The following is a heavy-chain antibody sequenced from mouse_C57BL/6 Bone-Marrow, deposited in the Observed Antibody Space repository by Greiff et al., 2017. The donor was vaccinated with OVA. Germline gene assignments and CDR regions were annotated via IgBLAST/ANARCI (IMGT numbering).Heavy chain of an antibody. Sequence: EVMLVESGGGLVKPGGSLKLSCAASGFTFSDYGMHWVRPAPEKGLEWVAYISSGSSTIYYADTVKGRFTISRDNAKNTLFLQMTSLRSEDTAMYYCARPGDYGKGFAYWGQGTLVTVSA. J-gene: IGHJ3*01. CDR1: GFTFSDYG. V-gene: IGHV5-17*01. CDR3: ARPGDYGKGFAY. D-gene: IGHD2-1*01. CDR2: ISSGSSTI.